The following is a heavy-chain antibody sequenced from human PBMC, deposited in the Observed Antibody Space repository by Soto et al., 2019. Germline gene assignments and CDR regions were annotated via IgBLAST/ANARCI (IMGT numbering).Heavy chain of an antibody. D-gene: IGHD2-2*02. CDR1: GYSFTSYW. CDR3: ARHGCSSTSCYMVYGMDV. V-gene: IGHV5-10-1*01. Sequence: GESLKISCKGSGYSFTSYWISWVRQMPGKGLEWMGRIDPSDSYTNYSPSFQGHVTISADKSISTAYLQWSSLKASDTAMYYCARHGCSSTSCYMVYGMDVWGQGTTVTVS. J-gene: IGHJ6*02. CDR2: IDPSDSYT.